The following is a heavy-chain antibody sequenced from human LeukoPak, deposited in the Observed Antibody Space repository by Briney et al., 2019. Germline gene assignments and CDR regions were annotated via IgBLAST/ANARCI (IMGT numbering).Heavy chain of an antibody. J-gene: IGHJ4*02. CDR2: ISGSGGST. D-gene: IGHD3-10*01. CDR1: GFTFSNYA. CDR3: AKAPLYGFFDY. V-gene: IGHV3-23*01. Sequence: GGSLRLACAASGFTFSNYAMSWVRQAPGKGLEWVSAISGSGGSTYYADSVKGRFTISRDNSKNTLYLQMNSLRAEDTAVYYCAKAPLYGFFDYWGQGTLVTVSS.